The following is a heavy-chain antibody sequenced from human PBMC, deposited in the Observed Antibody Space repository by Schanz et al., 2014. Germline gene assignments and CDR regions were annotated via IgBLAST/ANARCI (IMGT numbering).Heavy chain of an antibody. CDR1: GFIFSNSW. D-gene: IGHD3-3*01. Sequence: EVQLVESGGGLVQPGGSLRLSCAASGFIFSNSWMSWVRQAPGKGLEWVANIKQDGSEKYYVDSVKGRFTISRDNAKNSLYLQMNSLTAEDTAVYYCARGVRIDYWGQGTLLAVSS. CDR3: ARGVRIDY. V-gene: IGHV3-7*01. CDR2: IKQDGSEK. J-gene: IGHJ4*02.